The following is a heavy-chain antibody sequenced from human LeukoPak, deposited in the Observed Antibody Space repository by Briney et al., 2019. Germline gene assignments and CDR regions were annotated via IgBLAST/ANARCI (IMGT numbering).Heavy chain of an antibody. CDR2: ISGSGGST. D-gene: IGHD5-18*01. CDR3: ARDGDTAPRVGAFDI. V-gene: IGHV3-23*01. Sequence: GGSLRLSCAASGFTFSSYAMSWVRQAPGKGLEWVSAISGSGGSTYYADSVKGRFTISRDNAKNSLYLQMNSLRAEDTAVYYCARDGDTAPRVGAFDIWGQGTMVTVSS. CDR1: GFTFSSYA. J-gene: IGHJ3*02.